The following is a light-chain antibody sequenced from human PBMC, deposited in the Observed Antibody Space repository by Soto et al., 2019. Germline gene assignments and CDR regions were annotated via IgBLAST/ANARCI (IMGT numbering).Light chain of an antibody. CDR3: QQYNYWPPS. CDR2: GAS. Sequence: EIVMTQSPATLSVYPGERATLSCRASQSVSSNLAWYQQKPGQAPRLLIYGASTRATGIPARFSGSGSGTESTLIISSLQSEDFAVYYCQQYNYWPPSFGPGTKVDI. V-gene: IGKV3D-15*01. CDR1: QSVSSN. J-gene: IGKJ3*01.